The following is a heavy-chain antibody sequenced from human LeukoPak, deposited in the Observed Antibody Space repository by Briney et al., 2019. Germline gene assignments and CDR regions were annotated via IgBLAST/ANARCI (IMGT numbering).Heavy chain of an antibody. CDR2: IYYSGST. J-gene: IGHJ4*02. Sequence: SQTLSLTCSVSGGSISSGGYYWSWIRQHPGKGLEWIGYIYYSGSTYYNPSLKSRVTISVDTSKNQFSLKLSSVTAADTAVYYCARGLTIFGVVTPRTYYFDYWGQGTLVTVSS. CDR3: ARGLTIFGVVTPRTYYFDY. CDR1: GGSISSGGYY. D-gene: IGHD3-3*01. V-gene: IGHV4-31*03.